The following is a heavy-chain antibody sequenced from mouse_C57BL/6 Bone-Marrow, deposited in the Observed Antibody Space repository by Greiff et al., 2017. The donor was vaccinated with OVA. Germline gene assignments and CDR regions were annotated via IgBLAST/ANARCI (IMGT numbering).Heavy chain of an antibody. CDR1: GFTFSDFY. J-gene: IGHJ1*03. CDR3: ARDDYYWYFDV. CDR2: SRNKANDYTT. Sequence: EVKLMESGGGLVQSGRSLRLSCATSGFTFSDFYMEWVRQAPGKGLEWIAASRNKANDYTTEYSASVKGRFIVSRDTSQSILYLQMNALRAEDTAIYYCARDDYYWYFDVWGTGTTVTSPQ. V-gene: IGHV7-1*01.